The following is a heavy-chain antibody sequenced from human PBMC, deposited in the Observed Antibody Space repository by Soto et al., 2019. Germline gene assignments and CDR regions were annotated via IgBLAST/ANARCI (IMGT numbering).Heavy chain of an antibody. V-gene: IGHV3-30-3*01. D-gene: IGHD2-15*01. J-gene: IGHJ4*02. CDR2: ISYDGSNK. Sequence: GGSLRLSCAASGFTFSSYAMHWVRQAPGKGLEWVALISYDGSNKYFGDSVKGRFTISRDNSKNTLYLQMNSLRAEDTAVYYCARDRASSFIGATATLFDYWGQGTLVTVSS. CDR3: ARDRASSFIGATATLFDY. CDR1: GFTFSSYA.